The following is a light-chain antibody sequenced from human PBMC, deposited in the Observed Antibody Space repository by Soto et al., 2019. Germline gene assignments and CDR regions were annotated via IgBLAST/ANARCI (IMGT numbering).Light chain of an antibody. V-gene: IGKV3-11*01. J-gene: IGKJ4*01. Sequence: EIVLTQSPGTLSLSPGEGVTLSCRASQGIGDTLAWYQHKPGQTPRLLIYDTSTRATGVPARFSGSGSGTDFTLTISSLEPEDFAVYYCQQRSNWPPLTFGGGTKVDNK. CDR2: DTS. CDR3: QQRSNWPPLT. CDR1: QGIGDT.